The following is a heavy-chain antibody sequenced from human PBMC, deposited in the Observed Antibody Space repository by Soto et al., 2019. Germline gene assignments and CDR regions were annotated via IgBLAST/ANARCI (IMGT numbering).Heavy chain of an antibody. J-gene: IGHJ4*02. Sequence: EVQLLESGGGLVQPGGSLRLSCAASGFTFSSYAMSWVRQAPRKGLEWVSAISGSGGSTYYADSVKGRFTISRDNSKNTLYLQMNSLRAEDTAVYYCAKPLWFGELLFDYWGQGTLVTVSS. CDR2: ISGSGGST. CDR3: AKPLWFGELLFDY. V-gene: IGHV3-23*01. D-gene: IGHD3-10*01. CDR1: GFTFSSYA.